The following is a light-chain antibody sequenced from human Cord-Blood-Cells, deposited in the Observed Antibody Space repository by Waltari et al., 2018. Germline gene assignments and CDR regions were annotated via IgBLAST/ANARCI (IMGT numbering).Light chain of an antibody. Sequence: QSALTQPASVSGSPGQSITISCHGTSSDVGGYTYVSWYQQHPGKAPKLMIYEVSNRPSGVSNRFSGSKSGNTASLTISGLQAEDEADYYCSSYTSSSTYVFGTGTKVTVL. V-gene: IGLV2-14*01. CDR3: SSYTSSSTYV. CDR2: EVS. CDR1: SSDVGGYTY. J-gene: IGLJ1*01.